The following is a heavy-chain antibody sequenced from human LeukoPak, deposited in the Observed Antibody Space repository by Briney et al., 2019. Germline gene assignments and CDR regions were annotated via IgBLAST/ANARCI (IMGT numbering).Heavy chain of an antibody. J-gene: IGHJ5*02. CDR2: IYYSGST. Sequence: SETLSLTCTVSGGSISSSSYYWGWIRQPPGKGLEWIGSIYYSGSTYYNPSLKSRVTISVDTSKNQFSLKLSSVTAVDTAVYYCARYIVATTGDWFDPWGQGTLVTVSS. CDR1: GGSISSSSYY. D-gene: IGHD5-12*01. CDR3: ARYIVATTGDWFDP. V-gene: IGHV4-39*07.